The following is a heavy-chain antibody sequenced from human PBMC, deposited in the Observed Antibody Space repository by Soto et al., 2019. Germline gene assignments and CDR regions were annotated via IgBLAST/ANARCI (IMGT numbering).Heavy chain of an antibody. Sequence: EVQLVESGGDLVQPGRSLRLSCTTSGFTFGDYAVSWLRQAPGKGLEWVSFIRSKASGGTAEYAASVKGRFTISRDDSKSIAYLQMNILKSEDTAVYYCSRDLLGVRAFDLWGQGTMVTVSS. J-gene: IGHJ3*01. D-gene: IGHD3-16*01. CDR1: GFTFGDYA. V-gene: IGHV3-49*03. CDR2: IRSKASGGTA. CDR3: SRDLLGVRAFDL.